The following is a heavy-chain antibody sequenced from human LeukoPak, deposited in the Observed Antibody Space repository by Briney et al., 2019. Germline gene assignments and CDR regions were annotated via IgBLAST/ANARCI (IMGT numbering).Heavy chain of an antibody. CDR3: AKGVDGWFAREYFQN. J-gene: IGHJ1*01. CDR2: INTDGSST. D-gene: IGHD3-10*01. CDR1: GFPFSTYW. V-gene: IGHV3-74*01. Sequence: GGSLRLSCAASGFPFSTYWMHWVRQAPGKGLVWVSRINTDGSSTNYADSVKGRFIISRDNAKNSLYLQMNSLRAEDTAVYYCAKGVDGWFAREYFQNWGQGTLVTVSS.